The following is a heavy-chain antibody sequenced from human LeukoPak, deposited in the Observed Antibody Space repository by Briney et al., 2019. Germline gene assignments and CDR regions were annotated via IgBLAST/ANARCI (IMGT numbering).Heavy chain of an antibody. CDR2: ISGGST. V-gene: IGHV3-23*01. Sequence: GGSLRHSCAASGLTFSNYAMSWVRQAPGKGLEWVSAISGGSTYYADSVKGRFTISRDNPKITLYLQMNSLRAEDTAVYYCAKLGIAVAGGDAFDIWGQGTVVTVSS. CDR3: AKLGIAVAGGDAFDI. CDR1: GLTFSNYA. D-gene: IGHD6-19*01. J-gene: IGHJ3*02.